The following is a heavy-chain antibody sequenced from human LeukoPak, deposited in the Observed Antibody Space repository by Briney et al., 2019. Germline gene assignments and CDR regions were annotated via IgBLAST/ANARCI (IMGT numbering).Heavy chain of an antibody. CDR3: ARFAAGGSYYYYMDV. D-gene: IGHD3-10*01. V-gene: IGHV3-23*01. CDR2: ISGSGGST. Sequence: GGSLRLSCAGSGFALKSYSLSWVRQAPGKGLEWVSAISGSGGSTYYADSVKGRFTISRDNSKNTLYLQMNSLRADDTAVYYCARFAAGGSYYYYMDVWGKGTTVTVSS. J-gene: IGHJ6*03. CDR1: GFALKSYS.